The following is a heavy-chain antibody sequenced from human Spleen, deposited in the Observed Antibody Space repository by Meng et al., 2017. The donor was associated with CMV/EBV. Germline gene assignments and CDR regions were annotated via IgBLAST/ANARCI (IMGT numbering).Heavy chain of an antibody. Sequence: GESLKISCAASGFTFSNYAMSWVRQAPGKGLEWVSAVTGSGGSTYYADSVKGRFTISRDNSKNTLYLQMNSLRVEDTAVYYCAKAFSSSWYHEYYDYWGQGTLVTVSS. CDR2: VTGSGGST. CDR3: AKAFSSSWYHEYYDY. J-gene: IGHJ4*02. D-gene: IGHD6-13*01. CDR1: GFTFSNYA. V-gene: IGHV3-23*01.